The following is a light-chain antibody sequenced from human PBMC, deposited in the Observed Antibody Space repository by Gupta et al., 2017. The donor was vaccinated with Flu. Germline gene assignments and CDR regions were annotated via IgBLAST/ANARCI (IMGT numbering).Light chain of an antibody. Sequence: VLTQSQATLSLSPGERATLSCRPSQTIRNFLAWYQQKPGQAPRLLIYDTSTSATGIPARFRGSGSGTDFMRTISSLEPEDFAGDYAQLASAFGGGTKVELQ. V-gene: IGKV3-11*01. J-gene: IGKJ4*01. CDR2: DTS. CDR3: QLASA. CDR1: QTIRNF.